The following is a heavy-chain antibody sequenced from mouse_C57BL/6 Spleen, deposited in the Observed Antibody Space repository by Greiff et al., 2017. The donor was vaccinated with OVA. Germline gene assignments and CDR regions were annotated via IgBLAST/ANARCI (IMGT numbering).Heavy chain of an antibody. CDR3: ASYDYDSQIWFAY. J-gene: IGHJ3*01. Sequence: VQLQQPGAELVRPGSSVKLSCKASGYTFTSYWMHWVKQRPIQGLEWIGNIDPSDSETHYNQKFKDKATLTVDKSSSTAYMQLSSLTSEDSAGYYCASYDYDSQIWFAYWGQGTLVTVSA. CDR2: IDPSDSET. D-gene: IGHD2-4*01. V-gene: IGHV1-52*01. CDR1: GYTFTSYW.